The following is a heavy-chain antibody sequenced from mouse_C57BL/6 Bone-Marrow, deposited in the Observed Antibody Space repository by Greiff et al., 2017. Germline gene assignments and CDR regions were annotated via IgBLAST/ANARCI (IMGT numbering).Heavy chain of an antibody. V-gene: IGHV10-1*01. CDR1: GFSFNTYA. J-gene: IGHJ3*01. CDR3: VRQGDYGSTWFAY. D-gene: IGHD1-1*01. Sequence: DVMLVESGGGLVQPKGSLKLSCAASGFSFNTYAMNWVRQAPGKGLEWVARIRSKSNNYATYYADSVKDRFTISRDDSESMLYLQMNNLKTEDTAMYYCVRQGDYGSTWFAYWGQGTLVTVSA. CDR2: IRSKSNNYAT.